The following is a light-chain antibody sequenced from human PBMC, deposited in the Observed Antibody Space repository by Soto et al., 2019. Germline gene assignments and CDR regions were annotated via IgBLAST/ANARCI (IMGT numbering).Light chain of an antibody. CDR2: DVS. CDR1: SSDVGGYNY. J-gene: IGLJ2*01. CDR3: SSYSSSSTLV. V-gene: IGLV2-14*01. Sequence: QSALTLPASVSGSPGQSITISCTGTSSDVGGYNYVSWYQQHPGKAPKLMIYDVSNRASGVSNRFSGSKSGNTASLTISGLQAEDEADYYCSSYSSSSTLVFGGGTKLTVL.